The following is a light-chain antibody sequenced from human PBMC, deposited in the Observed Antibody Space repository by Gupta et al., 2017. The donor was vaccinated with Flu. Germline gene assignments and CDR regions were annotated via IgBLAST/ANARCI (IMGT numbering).Light chain of an antibody. J-gene: IGLJ2*01. CDR1: GSDIGSYNY. CDR3: RTFTSSTNLV. CDR2: GVI. Sequence: SDPTQPAPEAAAPLLSITISCTGTGSDIGSYNYVSWYQKHPGKAPKLLIYGVIKWSSGVSTRFSVSKSGDTASLTISELSEEAEADYYCRTFTSSTNLVFGGGTKRTVL. V-gene: IGLV2-14*01.